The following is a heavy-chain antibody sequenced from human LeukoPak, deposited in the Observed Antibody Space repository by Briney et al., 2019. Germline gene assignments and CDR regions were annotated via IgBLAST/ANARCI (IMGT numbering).Heavy chain of an antibody. CDR1: GFTFSSYW. J-gene: IGHJ4*02. CDR3: ARHRGRYYDSGSYYYFDY. D-gene: IGHD3-10*01. Sequence: GGSLRLSCAASGFTFSSYWMNWVRQAPGKGLVWVSRIASDGSSTTYADSVKGRFSISRDNAKNTLYLQMNSLRVEDTAVYYCARHRGRYYDSGSYYYFDYWGQGTLVTVSS. V-gene: IGHV3-74*01. CDR2: IASDGSST.